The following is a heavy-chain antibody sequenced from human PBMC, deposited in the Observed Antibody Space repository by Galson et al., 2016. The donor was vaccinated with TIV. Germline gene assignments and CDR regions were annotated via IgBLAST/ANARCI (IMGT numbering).Heavy chain of an antibody. CDR2: IFPGDSDT. V-gene: IGHV5-51*03. CDR3: ARRNHKWGWEMWP. D-gene: IGHD2-15*01. Sequence: QSGAEVKKPGESLKISCKASGYNFISFWIGWVRQRPGKGLEWMGIIFPGDSDTTYSPSFRGQVTMSVDKSINTAYLQWNSLKASDTAIYYCARRNHKWGWEMWPWGQGTLVTVSS. J-gene: IGHJ5*02. CDR1: GYNFISFW.